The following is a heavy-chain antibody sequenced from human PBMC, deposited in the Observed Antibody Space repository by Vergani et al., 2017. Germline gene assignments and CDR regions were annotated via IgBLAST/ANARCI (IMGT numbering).Heavy chain of an antibody. CDR3: ARDQGGTGFGELGFDY. D-gene: IGHD3-10*01. V-gene: IGHV3-30*02. CDR2: IRYDGSNK. CDR1: GFTFSSYG. Sequence: VQLVESGGGVVQPGGSLRLSCAASGFTFSSYGMHRVRQAPGKGLEWVAFIRYDGSNKYYADSVKGRFTISRDNAKNSLYLQMNSLRAEDTAVYYCARDQGGTGFGELGFDYWGQGTLVTVSS. J-gene: IGHJ4*02.